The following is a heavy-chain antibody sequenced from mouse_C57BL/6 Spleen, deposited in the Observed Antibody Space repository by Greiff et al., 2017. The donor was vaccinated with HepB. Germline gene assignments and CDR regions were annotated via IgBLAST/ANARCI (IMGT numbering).Heavy chain of an antibody. Sequence: QVSLKVSGPGILQPSQTLSLTCSFSGFSLSTFGMGVGWIRQPSGQGLEWLAHFCWDDDKYYNPALKSRLTISKDTSKNQVFLQIARVDTADTATYYCARIDYSRGSFGYWGQGTTLTVSS. CDR2: FCWDDDK. D-gene: IGHD2-12*01. J-gene: IGHJ2*01. CDR1: GFSLSTFGMG. V-gene: IGHV8-8*01. CDR3: ARIDYSRGSFGY.